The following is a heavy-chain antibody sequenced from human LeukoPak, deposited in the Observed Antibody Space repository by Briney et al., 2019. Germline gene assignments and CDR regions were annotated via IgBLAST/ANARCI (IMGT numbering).Heavy chain of an antibody. Sequence: NPSETLSLTCSVSGGSLYRYYWTWIRQPPGKGLEWIGHIYYSGTTNYNPSLKSRVTMSIDTSKNQFSLKLESVTAADTAAYYCARAGTVVGADFDYWGQGTLVSVSS. D-gene: IGHD1-26*01. CDR2: IYYSGTT. V-gene: IGHV4-59*01. J-gene: IGHJ4*02. CDR3: ARAGTVVGADFDY. CDR1: GGSLYRYY.